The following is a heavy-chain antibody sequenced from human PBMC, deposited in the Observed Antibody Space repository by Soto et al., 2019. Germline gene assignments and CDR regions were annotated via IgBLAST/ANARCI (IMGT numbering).Heavy chain of an antibody. CDR1: GGSISSGGYY. CDR3: ARDRYSNYYYYYGMDV. V-gene: IGHV4-31*02. CDR2: IYYSGST. D-gene: IGHD4-4*01. Sequence: PSETLSLTCTVSGGSISSGGYYWSWIRQHPGKGLEWIGYIYYSGSTYYNPSLKSRVTISVDTSKNQFSLKLSSVTAADTAVYYCARDRYSNYYYYYGMDVWGQGTTVTVSS. J-gene: IGHJ6*02.